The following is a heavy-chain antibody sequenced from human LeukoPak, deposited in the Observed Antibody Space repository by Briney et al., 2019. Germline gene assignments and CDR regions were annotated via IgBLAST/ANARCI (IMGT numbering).Heavy chain of an antibody. V-gene: IGHV2-5*01. Sequence: ESGPTLVNPTQTLTLTCTFSGFSLSTSGVGVGWIRQPPGRALEWLALIYWNDDKRYSPSLKGRLTITKDTSKNQVVLTMTNMDPVDTATYYCAHGVWIDAFDIWGQGTMVTVSS. CDR3: AHGVWIDAFDI. CDR1: GFSLSTSGVG. CDR2: IYWNDDK. D-gene: IGHD1-1*01. J-gene: IGHJ3*02.